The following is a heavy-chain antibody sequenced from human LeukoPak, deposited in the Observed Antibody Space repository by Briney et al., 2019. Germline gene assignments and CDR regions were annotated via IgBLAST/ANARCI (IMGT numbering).Heavy chain of an antibody. J-gene: IGHJ4*02. V-gene: IGHV3-74*01. CDR1: GNYW. Sequence: PGRSLRLSCAASGNYWMHWVRQAPGKGLVWVSHINSVGSWTSYADSVKGRFTISKDNAKNTVYLQMNSLRAEDTAVYYCVSFYETYWGRGTLVTVSS. CDR3: VSFYETY. CDR2: INSVGSWT. D-gene: IGHD2/OR15-2a*01.